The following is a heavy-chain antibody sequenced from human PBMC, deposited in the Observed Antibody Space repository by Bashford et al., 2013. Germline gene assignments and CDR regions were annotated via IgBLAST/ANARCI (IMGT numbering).Heavy chain of an antibody. CDR2: IIPILGIT. Sequence: WVRQAPGHGLEWMGRIIPILGITNYAQIFQGRVTIIVDKSTSTVYMELNSLRSEDTAFYYCARISGYELRGWLFDIWGQGTMVTVSS. V-gene: IGHV1-69*02. J-gene: IGHJ3*02. CDR3: ARISGYELRGWLFDI. D-gene: IGHD5-12*01.